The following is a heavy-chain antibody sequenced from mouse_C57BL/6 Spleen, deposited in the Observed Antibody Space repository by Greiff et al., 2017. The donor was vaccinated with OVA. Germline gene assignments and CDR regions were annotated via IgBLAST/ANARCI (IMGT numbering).Heavy chain of an antibody. CDR1: GFTFSSYA. Sequence: DVKLVESGGGLVKPGGSLKLSCAASGFTFSSYAMSWVRQTPEKRLEWVATISDGGSYTYYPDNVKGRFTISRDNAKNNLYLQMSHLKSEDTAMYYCAREDLYGSRGDLYWYFDVWGTGTTVTVSS. CDR3: AREDLYGSRGDLYWYFDV. CDR2: ISDGGSYT. V-gene: IGHV5-4*01. J-gene: IGHJ1*03. D-gene: IGHD1-1*01.